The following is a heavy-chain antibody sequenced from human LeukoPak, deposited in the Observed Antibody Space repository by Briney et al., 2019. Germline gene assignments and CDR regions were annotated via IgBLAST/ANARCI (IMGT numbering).Heavy chain of an antibody. D-gene: IGHD3-3*01. CDR2: ISSSGSTI. J-gene: IGHJ3*02. Sequence: PGGSLRLSCAASGFTFSDYYMSWIRQAPGKGLEWVSYISSSGSTIYYADSVKGRFTISRDNAKNSLYLQMNSLRAEDTAVYHCARDPGSGYADDAFDIWGQGTMVTVSS. CDR1: GFTFSDYY. V-gene: IGHV3-11*04. CDR3: ARDPGSGYADDAFDI.